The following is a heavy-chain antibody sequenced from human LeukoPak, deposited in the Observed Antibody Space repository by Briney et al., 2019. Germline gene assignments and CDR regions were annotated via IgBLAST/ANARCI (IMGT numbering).Heavy chain of an antibody. CDR3: ARDLMYYDFWSGQFDY. D-gene: IGHD3-3*01. V-gene: IGHV3-72*01. Sequence: GGSLRLSCAASGFTFSDHYMDWVRQAPGKGLEWVGRTRNKANSYTTEYAASVKGRFTISRDDSKNSLYLQMNSLKTEDTAVYYCARDLMYYDFWSGQFDYWGQGTLVTVSS. J-gene: IGHJ4*02. CDR1: GFTFSDHY. CDR2: TRNKANSYTT.